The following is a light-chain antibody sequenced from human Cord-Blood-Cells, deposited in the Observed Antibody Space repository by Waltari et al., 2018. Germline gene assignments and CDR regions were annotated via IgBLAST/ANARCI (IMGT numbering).Light chain of an antibody. V-gene: IGKV4-1*01. Sequence: DIVMTQSPDSLAVSLGERATINCKSSQSVLYSSNNKNYLAWYQQKPGQPPKLLIYWASTRESGVPDRCSGSGSGTDFTLTISSLQAEDVAVYYCQQDYSTPHSFGQGTKLEIK. CDR3: QQDYSTPHS. CDR1: QSVLYSSNNKNY. CDR2: WAS. J-gene: IGKJ2*03.